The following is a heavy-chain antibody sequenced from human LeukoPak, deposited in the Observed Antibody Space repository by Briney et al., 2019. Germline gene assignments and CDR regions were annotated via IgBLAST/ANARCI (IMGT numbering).Heavy chain of an antibody. CDR2: IYYSGST. Sequence: PSETLSLTCTVSGGSISSYYWSWIRQPPGKGLEWIGYIYYSGSTNYNPSLKSRVTISVDTSKNQFSLKLSSVTAADTAVYYCARQGSYGSGSYFDYWGQGTLVTVSS. D-gene: IGHD3-10*01. V-gene: IGHV4-59*08. CDR3: ARQGSYGSGSYFDY. CDR1: GGSISSYY. J-gene: IGHJ4*02.